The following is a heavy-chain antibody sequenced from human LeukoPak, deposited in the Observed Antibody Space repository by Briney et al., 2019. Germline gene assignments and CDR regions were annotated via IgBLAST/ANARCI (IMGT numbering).Heavy chain of an antibody. D-gene: IGHD6-13*01. CDR2: IRYDGSNK. CDR1: GFTFSSYG. Sequence: GGSLRLSCAASGFTFSSYGMHWVRQAPGKGLEWVAFIRYDGSNKYYADFVKGRFTISRDNSKNTLYLQMNSLRAEDTAVYYCAITYSSSWYGHYWGQGTLVTVSS. V-gene: IGHV3-30*02. CDR3: AITYSSSWYGHY. J-gene: IGHJ4*02.